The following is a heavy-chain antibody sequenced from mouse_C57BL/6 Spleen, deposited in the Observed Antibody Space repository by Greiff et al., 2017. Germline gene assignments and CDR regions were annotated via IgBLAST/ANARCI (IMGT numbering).Heavy chain of an antibody. CDR3: TRTYYFEY. Sequence: QVQLQQSGAELVRPGASVTLSCKASGYTFTDYEMHWVKQTPVHGLEWIGAIDPETGGTAYNQKFKGKAILTADTSSSTASMELRSLTSGDSAVYYCTRTYYFEYWGQGTTLTVSS. J-gene: IGHJ2*01. CDR2: IDPETGGT. CDR1: GYTFTDYE. V-gene: IGHV1-15*01.